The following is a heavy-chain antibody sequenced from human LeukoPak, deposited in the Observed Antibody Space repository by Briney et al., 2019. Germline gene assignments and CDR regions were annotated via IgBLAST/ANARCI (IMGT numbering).Heavy chain of an antibody. J-gene: IGHJ4*01. V-gene: IGHV3-33*01. CDR1: GFTFSRFG. D-gene: IGHD2-21*02. Sequence: GRSLRLSCAASGFTFSRFGMHWVRQAPGKGLEWEAVIWFDGSSTYYADSVKGRFTISRDNSKNMLYLQMNSLRVEDTGVYFCARDSAPYCGGDCYFDYWGHGTLVTVSS. CDR3: ARDSAPYCGGDCYFDY. CDR2: IWFDGSST.